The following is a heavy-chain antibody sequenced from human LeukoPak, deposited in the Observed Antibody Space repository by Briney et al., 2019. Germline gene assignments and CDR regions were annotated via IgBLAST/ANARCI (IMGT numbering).Heavy chain of an antibody. Sequence: GGSLRLSCAASGFTFDDYAMHWVRQAPGKGLEWVSGISWNSGSIGYADSVKGRFTISRDNAKNSLYLQMNSLRAEDTALYYCAKGADYYGSSDPFDYWGQGTLVTVSS. CDR3: AKGADYYGSSDPFDY. V-gene: IGHV3-9*01. J-gene: IGHJ4*02. CDR1: GFTFDDYA. CDR2: ISWNSGSI. D-gene: IGHD3-22*01.